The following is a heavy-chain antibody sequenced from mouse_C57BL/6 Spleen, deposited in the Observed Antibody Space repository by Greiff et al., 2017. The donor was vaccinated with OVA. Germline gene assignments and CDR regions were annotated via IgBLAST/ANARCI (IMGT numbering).Heavy chain of an antibody. CDR2: IYPGNSDT. V-gene: IGHV1-5*01. Sequence: EVQVVESGTVLARPGASVKMSCKTSGYTFTSYWMHWVKQRPGQGLEWIGAIYPGNSDTSYNQKFKGKAKLTAVTSASTAYMELSSLTNEDSAVYYGTRGGSPLVTTVVAGDAMDYWGQGTSVTVSS. CDR1: GYTFTSYW. J-gene: IGHJ4*01. CDR3: TRGGSPLVTTVVAGDAMDY. D-gene: IGHD1-1*01.